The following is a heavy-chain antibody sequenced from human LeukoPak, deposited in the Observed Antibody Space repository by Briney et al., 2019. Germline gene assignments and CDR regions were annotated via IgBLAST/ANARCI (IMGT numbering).Heavy chain of an antibody. V-gene: IGHV3-30*01. J-gene: IGHJ3*02. Sequence: GGSLRLSCTASGFIFNTYPMHWVRQAPGKGPEWVAAISYDGTRKYYGDFVRGRSTASRENSENTMYLQMNSLRVDDTAVYYCARDPGSKDRGPFDIWGQGTLVTVSS. CDR2: ISYDGTRK. CDR3: ARDPGSKDRGPFDI. CDR1: GFIFNTYP. D-gene: IGHD2-15*01.